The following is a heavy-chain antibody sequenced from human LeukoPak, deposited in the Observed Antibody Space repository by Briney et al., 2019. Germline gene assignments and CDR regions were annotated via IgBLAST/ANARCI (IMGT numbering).Heavy chain of an antibody. J-gene: IGHJ6*02. D-gene: IGHD3-22*01. CDR3: AKGPRYDSSGYYFYYYYGMDV. V-gene: IGHV3-23*01. CDR2: ISGSGGST. Sequence: GESLRLSCAASGFTFSSYAMSWVRQAPGKGLEWVSAISGSGGSTYYADSVKGRFTISRDNSKNTLYLQMNSLRAEDTAVYYCAKGPRYDSSGYYFYYYYGMDVWGQGTTVTVSS. CDR1: GFTFSSYA.